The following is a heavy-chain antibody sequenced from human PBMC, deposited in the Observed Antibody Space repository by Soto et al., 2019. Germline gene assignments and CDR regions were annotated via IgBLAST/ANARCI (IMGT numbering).Heavy chain of an antibody. Sequence: PGGSLRLSCAASGFTFSSYGMSWVRQSPGKGLEWVSAISGSGGSTYYADSVKGRFTISRDNSKNTLYLQMNSLRAEDTAVYYCAKGEWELLVPFDYWGQGTLVTVSS. CDR2: ISGSGGST. CDR3: AKGEWELLVPFDY. J-gene: IGHJ4*02. D-gene: IGHD1-26*01. V-gene: IGHV3-23*01. CDR1: GFTFSSYG.